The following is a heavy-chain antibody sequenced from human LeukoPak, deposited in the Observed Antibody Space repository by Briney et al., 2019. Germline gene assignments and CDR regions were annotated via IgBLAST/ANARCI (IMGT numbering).Heavy chain of an antibody. J-gene: IGHJ6*02. Sequence: GGSLRLSCAASGFTFSSYAMSCVRQAPGKGLEWVSAISGSGGSTYYADSVKGRFTISRDNSKNTLYLQMNSLRAEDTAVYYCAKGLDADYYYYGTDVWGQGTTVTVSS. CDR2: ISGSGGST. CDR1: GFTFSSYA. V-gene: IGHV3-23*01. D-gene: IGHD3-22*01. CDR3: AKGLDADYYYYGTDV.